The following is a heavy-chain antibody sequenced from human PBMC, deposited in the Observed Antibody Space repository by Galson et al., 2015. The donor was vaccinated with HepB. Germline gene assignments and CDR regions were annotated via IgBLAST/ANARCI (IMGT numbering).Heavy chain of an antibody. CDR2: ISTKSGDT. D-gene: IGHD3-10*01. CDR3: TRGSSVRVMRGPLDF. V-gene: IGHV1-2*06. Sequence: SVKVSCKASGYTFSDYYIHWVRQAPGQGLEWLGRISTKSGDTNYAQKFKGRVSMTRDTSINTAYMGLTRLQSDDTAVYYCTRGSSVRVMRGPLDFWGQGTPVTVS. J-gene: IGHJ4*02. CDR1: GYTFSDYY.